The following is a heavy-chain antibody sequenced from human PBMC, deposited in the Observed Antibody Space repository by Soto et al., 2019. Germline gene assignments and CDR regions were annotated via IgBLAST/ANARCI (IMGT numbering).Heavy chain of an antibody. V-gene: IGHV5-51*01. CDR2: IYPGDSDT. CDR3: ARSQFAVVWGSSGYFDF. CDR1: GYNFNTYW. J-gene: IGHJ4*02. D-gene: IGHD3-16*01. Sequence: PGESLKISCQGSGYNFNTYWIGWVRPMPGKGLEWMGIIYPGDSDTRYSPSFQVQVTISADKSISTAYLQWSSLKASDTAIYNCARSQFAVVWGSSGYFDFWGQGTLVTVSS.